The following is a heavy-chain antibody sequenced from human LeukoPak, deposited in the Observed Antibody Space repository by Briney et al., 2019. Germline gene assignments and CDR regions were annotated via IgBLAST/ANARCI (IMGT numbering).Heavy chain of an antibody. CDR3: ARDSYYYDSSGYLGY. V-gene: IGHV1-69*06. CDR1: GGTFSSYA. J-gene: IGHJ4*02. D-gene: IGHD3-22*01. CDR2: IIPIFGTA. Sequence: GASVKVSCKASGGTFSSYAISWVRQAPGQGLEWMGGIIPIFGTANYAQKFQGRVTITADKSTSTAYMELSSLRSEDTAVYYCARDSYYYDSSGYLGYWGQGILVTVSS.